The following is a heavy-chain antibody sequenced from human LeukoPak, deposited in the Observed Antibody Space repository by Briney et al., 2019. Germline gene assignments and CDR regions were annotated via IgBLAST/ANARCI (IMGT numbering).Heavy chain of an antibody. J-gene: IGHJ4*02. D-gene: IGHD3-22*01. CDR3: ATSPGYDSNDY. CDR2: IYHSGST. CDR1: GYSISSGYY. Sequence: SETLSLTCTVSGYSISSGYYWGWIRQPPGQGLEWIGSIYHSGSTYYNPSLKSRVTISVDTSRNQFSLKLSSVTAADTAVYYCATSPGYDSNDYWGQGTLVTVSS. V-gene: IGHV4-38-2*02.